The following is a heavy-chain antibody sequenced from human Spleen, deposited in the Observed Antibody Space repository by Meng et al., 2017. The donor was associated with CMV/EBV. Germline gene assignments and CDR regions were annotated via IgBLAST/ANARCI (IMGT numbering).Heavy chain of an antibody. D-gene: IGHD2-2*01. CDR2: IYGGGTNT. V-gene: IGHV3-23*03. CDR3: AKGSAGYCSSSNIGCSFEY. J-gene: IGHJ4*02. Sequence: GESLKISCAASGFAFNIYAMGWVRQAPGKGLEWVSVIYGGGTNTYYGDSVKGRFTISRDNSKNTLYLQMNSLRADDTAVYYCAKGSAGYCSSSNIGCSFEYWGQGTLVTVSS. CDR1: GFAFNIYA.